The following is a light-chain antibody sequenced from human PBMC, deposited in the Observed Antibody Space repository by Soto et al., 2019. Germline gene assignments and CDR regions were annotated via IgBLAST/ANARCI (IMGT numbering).Light chain of an antibody. Sequence: EIELAQSPSSLSSSLGERATLSCKASESVSYSLAWYQHKPGQAPRLLIYNASNRATGIPARFSGSGSGTGFTLTISCLSPEDVAVYFCQHRAGWPPALTFGGGTKVDIK. CDR3: QHRAGWPPALT. V-gene: IGKV3-11*01. CDR1: ESVSYS. J-gene: IGKJ4*01. CDR2: NAS.